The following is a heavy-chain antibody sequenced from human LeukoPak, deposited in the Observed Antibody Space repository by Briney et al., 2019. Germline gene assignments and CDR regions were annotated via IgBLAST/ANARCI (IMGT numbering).Heavy chain of an antibody. CDR1: GFIFGDYH. Sequence: GGSLRLSCAASGFIFGDYHMSWIRQAPGKGLECVSYISPGGDAVYFADSVKGRFTISRDNAKNSLFLQMSSLTAEDTAVYYCSGGRDAAVAGPGGYFDYWGQGSLVTVSS. V-gene: IGHV3-11*01. CDR3: SGGRDAAVAGPGGYFDY. J-gene: IGHJ4*02. CDR2: ISPGGDAV. D-gene: IGHD6-19*01.